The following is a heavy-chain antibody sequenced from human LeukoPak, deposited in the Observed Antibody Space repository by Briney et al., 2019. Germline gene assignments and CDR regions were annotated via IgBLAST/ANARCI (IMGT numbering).Heavy chain of an antibody. Sequence: GSGPTLVKPTQTLTLTCTFSGFSLTGRGVGVGWIRQPPGKALEWLTLIYWNDDKRYSPSLRRRLTITKDTSKNQVVLTMTNMSPVDTGTYFCAHRVSAHMTDLNDVFDIWGQGTMVTVSS. CDR2: IYWNDDK. J-gene: IGHJ3*02. CDR1: GFSLTGRGVG. D-gene: IGHD1-1*01. CDR3: AHRVSAHMTDLNDVFDI. V-gene: IGHV2-5*01.